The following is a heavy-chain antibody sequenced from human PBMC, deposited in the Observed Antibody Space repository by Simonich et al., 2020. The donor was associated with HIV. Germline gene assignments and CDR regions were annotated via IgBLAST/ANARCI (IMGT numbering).Heavy chain of an antibody. D-gene: IGHD3-10*01. CDR3: AKDKGAYYGSGSPVY. V-gene: IGHV3-9*01. Sequence: EVQLVESGGGLVQPGRSLRLSCAASGFTFDDYAMHWVRQAPGKGLEWDSGISGNSGSIGYADSVKGRFTISRDNAKNSLYLQMNSLRAEDTALYYCAKDKGAYYGSGSPVYWGQGTLVTVSS. CDR2: ISGNSGSI. CDR1: GFTFDDYA. J-gene: IGHJ4*02.